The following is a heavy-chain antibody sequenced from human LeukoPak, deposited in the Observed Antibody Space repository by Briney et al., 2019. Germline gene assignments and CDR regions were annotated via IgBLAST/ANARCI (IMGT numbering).Heavy chain of an antibody. J-gene: IGHJ4*02. CDR1: GFTFSSYA. CDR2: ISGSGGST. CDR3: AKYYDSSGYMELDY. V-gene: IGHV3-23*01. D-gene: IGHD3-22*01. Sequence: PGGSLRLSCAASGFTFSSYAMSWVRQAPGKGLEWVSAISGSGGSTYYADSVKGRFTISRDNSKNTLYLQMNSLRAEDTAVYYCAKYYDSSGYMELDYWGQGTLVTVSS.